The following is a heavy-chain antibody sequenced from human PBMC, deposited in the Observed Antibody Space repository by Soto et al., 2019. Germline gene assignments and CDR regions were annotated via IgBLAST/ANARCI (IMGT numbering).Heavy chain of an antibody. Sequence: SLRLSCVASGFTXDTYGRHWVRQVPGKGLEWVSSISWDSGTIDYADSVNGRFAISRDNARNSLYLQMNSLRLEDTAFYYCTKDPSNEYFDFGLYFDFRGKGTLVTVSS. CDR2: ISWDSGTI. D-gene: IGHD3-9*01. J-gene: IGHJ4*02. V-gene: IGHV3-9*01. CDR1: GFTXDTYG. CDR3: TKDPSNEYFDFGLYFDF.